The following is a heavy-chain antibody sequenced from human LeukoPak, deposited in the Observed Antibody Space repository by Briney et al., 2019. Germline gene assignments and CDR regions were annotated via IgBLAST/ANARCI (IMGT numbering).Heavy chain of an antibody. V-gene: IGHV3-15*01. Sequence: GGSLRLSCAASGFTFSHAWMSWVRQAPGEGLEWVGRSKSKTDGGTTNYAAPVKGRFTISRDESKNMLYLQMNSLKIEDTAVYYCTTVSYVGGYWGQGTLVTVSS. J-gene: IGHJ4*02. D-gene: IGHD3-10*02. CDR1: GFTFSHAW. CDR2: SKSKTDGGTT. CDR3: TTVSYVGGY.